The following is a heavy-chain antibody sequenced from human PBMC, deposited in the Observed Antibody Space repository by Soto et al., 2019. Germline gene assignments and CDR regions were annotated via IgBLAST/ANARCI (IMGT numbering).Heavy chain of an antibody. J-gene: IGHJ6*02. V-gene: IGHV1-2*04. CDR2: INCNTGDT. CDR3: ARLAGYCISTSCPDPYYYGMDV. Sequence: ASVKVSCKASGYTFTAYYLHWVRQAPGQGLEWMGWINCNTGDTGYAHNFQGWVTMTRGTSISTAYMELSRLRSDDTAVYYCARLAGYCISTSCPDPYYYGMDVWGQGTTVTVSS. CDR1: GYTFTAYY. D-gene: IGHD2-2*01.